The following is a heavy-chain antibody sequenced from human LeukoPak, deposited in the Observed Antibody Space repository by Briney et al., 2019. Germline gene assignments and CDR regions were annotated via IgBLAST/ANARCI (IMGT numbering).Heavy chain of an antibody. Sequence: GGSLRLSCAASGFTFSSYWMHWVRQAPGKGLVWVSRINSDGSSTSYADSVKGRFTISRDNAKNTLYLQMNSLRVEDTAVYYCARGDTYYYDSSGYSIYWGQGTLVTVSS. CDR2: INSDGSST. CDR1: GFTFSSYW. J-gene: IGHJ4*02. V-gene: IGHV3-74*01. CDR3: ARGDTYYYDSSGYSIY. D-gene: IGHD3-22*01.